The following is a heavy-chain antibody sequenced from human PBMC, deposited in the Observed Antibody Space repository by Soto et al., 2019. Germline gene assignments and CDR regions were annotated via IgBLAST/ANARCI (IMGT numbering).Heavy chain of an antibody. V-gene: IGHV3-23*01. D-gene: IGHD3-3*01. Sequence: RLSCASSGFTFSSYAMSWVRQAPWKGLEWVSAISGSGGSTYYADSVKGRFTISRDNSKNTLYLQMNSLRAEDTAVYYCAKLTLRFLEWLPSGYFDYWGQGTLVTVSS. CDR3: AKLTLRFLEWLPSGYFDY. CDR1: GFTFSSYA. CDR2: ISGSGGST. J-gene: IGHJ4*02.